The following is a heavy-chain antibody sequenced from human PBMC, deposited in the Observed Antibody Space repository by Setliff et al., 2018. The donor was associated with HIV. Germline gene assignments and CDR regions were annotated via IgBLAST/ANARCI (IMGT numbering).Heavy chain of an antibody. CDR2: MNPDSGNT. J-gene: IGHJ3*02. D-gene: IGHD2-21*01. CDR3: ARGSMSMVMFILVSAFDI. CDR1: GGTFRKYS. Sequence: VASVKVSCKVSGGTFRKYSMNWIRQAPGQGLEWMGWMNPDSGNTFYAQKFKGRVTMTRDTSTNTAYMELSSLTSDDTAVYFCARGSMSMVMFILVSAFDIWGQGTLVTVSS. V-gene: IGHV1-8*01.